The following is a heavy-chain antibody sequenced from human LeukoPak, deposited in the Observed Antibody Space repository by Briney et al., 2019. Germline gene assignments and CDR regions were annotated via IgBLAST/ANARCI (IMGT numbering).Heavy chain of an antibody. CDR1: GGSISSSSYY. CDR3: ASLLTIVVVTAIR. D-gene: IGHD2-21*02. CDR2: IYYSGST. Sequence: SETLSLTCTVSGGSISSSSYYWGWIRQPPGKGLEWIGSIYYSGSTYYNPSLKSRVTISVDTSKNQFSLKLSSVTAADTAVYYCASLLTIVVVTAIRWGQGTLVTVSS. J-gene: IGHJ4*02. V-gene: IGHV4-39*07.